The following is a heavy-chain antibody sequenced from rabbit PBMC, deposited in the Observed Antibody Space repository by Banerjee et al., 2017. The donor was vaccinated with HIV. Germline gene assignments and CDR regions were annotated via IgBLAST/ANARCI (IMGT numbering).Heavy chain of an antibody. CDR2: INTISGDT. D-gene: IGHD4-1*01. Sequence: QEQLEESGGDLVKPEGSLTLTCTASGFSFSNGYVMCWVRQAPGKGLEWIACINTISGDTVYATWAKGRFTISKASWTTVTLQMTSLTAADTATYFCARDRGDWGYYFNLWGQGTLVTVS. V-gene: IGHV1S45*01. J-gene: IGHJ4*01. CDR3: ARDRGDWGYYFNL. CDR1: GFSFSNGYV.